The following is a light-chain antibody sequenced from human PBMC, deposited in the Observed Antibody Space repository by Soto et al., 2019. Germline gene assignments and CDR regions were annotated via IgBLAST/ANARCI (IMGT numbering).Light chain of an antibody. CDR1: QSFNSIY. CDR2: GAS. V-gene: IGKV3-20*01. Sequence: EIVLTQSPGTLSLSPGERATLSCRASQSFNSIYLAWYQQKPGQAPRLLIYGASSRATGIPDRFSGSGSGTDFTLTISRLEPEDFAVYYCHQYDRWTFGQGTKVEIK. CDR3: HQYDRWT. J-gene: IGKJ1*01.